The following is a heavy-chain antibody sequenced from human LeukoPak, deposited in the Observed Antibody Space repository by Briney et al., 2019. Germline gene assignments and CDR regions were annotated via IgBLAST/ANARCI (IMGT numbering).Heavy chain of an antibody. CDR3: AKDIGPRVSSSFDY. CDR1: GFTFDDYA. CDR2: ISWNSGSI. V-gene: IGHV3-9*03. Sequence: GGSLRLSCAASGFTFDDYAMHWVRQAPGKGLEWVSDISWNSGSIGYADSVKGRFTISRDNAKNSLYLQMNSLRAEDMALYYCAKDIGPRVSSSFDYWGQGTLVTVSS. J-gene: IGHJ4*02. D-gene: IGHD6-13*01.